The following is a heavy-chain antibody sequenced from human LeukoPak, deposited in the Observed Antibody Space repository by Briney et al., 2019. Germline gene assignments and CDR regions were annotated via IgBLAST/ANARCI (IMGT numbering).Heavy chain of an antibody. CDR1: VYTFTSYG. Sequence: ASVKVSSTASVYTFTSYGIGWVRQAPGQGLEWMGWNSAHNGNTNYAQKLQGRVTMTTDTSTSTAYMELRSLRSDDTAVYYCARDGYFDLWGRGTLVTVSS. CDR3: ARDGYFDL. J-gene: IGHJ2*01. CDR2: NSAHNGNT. V-gene: IGHV1-18*01.